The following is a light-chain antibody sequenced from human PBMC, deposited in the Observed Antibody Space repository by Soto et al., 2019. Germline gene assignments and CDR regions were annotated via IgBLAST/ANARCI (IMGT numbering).Light chain of an antibody. CDR2: LNSDGSY. CDR3: QAWGTVGV. Sequence: QSVLAQPPSASASLGPSVKLTCTLSSGHISNAIAWHQPQPEKGPRYLMKLNSDGSYSKGNEIPDRFSGSSSGAERSLTTSRIESEDEADYYCQAWGTVGVFGGGTKLTVL. CDR1: SGHISNA. J-gene: IGLJ2*01. V-gene: IGLV4-69*01.